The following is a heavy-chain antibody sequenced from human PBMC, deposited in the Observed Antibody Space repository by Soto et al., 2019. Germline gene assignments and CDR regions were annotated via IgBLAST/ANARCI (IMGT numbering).Heavy chain of an antibody. D-gene: IGHD5-18*01. CDR3: AKDYVDTAMVTILYYYGMDV. V-gene: IGHV3-23*01. CDR2: ISGSGGST. Sequence: GGSLRLSCAASGFTFSSYAMSWVRQAPGKGLEWVSAISGSGGSTYYADSVKGRFTISRDNSKNTLYLQMNSLRAEDTAVYYCAKDYVDTAMVTILYYYGMDVWGQGTTVTVSS. J-gene: IGHJ6*02. CDR1: GFTFSSYA.